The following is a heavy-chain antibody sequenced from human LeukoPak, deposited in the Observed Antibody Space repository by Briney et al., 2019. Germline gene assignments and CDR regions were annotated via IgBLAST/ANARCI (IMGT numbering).Heavy chain of an antibody. Sequence: GGSLRLSCAASGFTFSSYWMHWVRQAPGKGLEWVSGISWNSGSIGYADSVKGRFTISRDNAKNSLYLQMNSLRAEDTALYYCAKGGLEGIAVDWGQGTLVTVSS. V-gene: IGHV3-9*01. CDR3: AKGGLEGIAVD. CDR2: ISWNSGSI. CDR1: GFTFSSYW. J-gene: IGHJ4*02. D-gene: IGHD6-19*01.